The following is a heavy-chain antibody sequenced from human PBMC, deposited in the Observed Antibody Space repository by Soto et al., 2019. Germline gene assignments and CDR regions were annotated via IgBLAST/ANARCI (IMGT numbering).Heavy chain of an antibody. V-gene: IGHV5-51*01. D-gene: IGHD3-22*01. Sequence: GESLKISCKGSGYSFTSYWIGWVRQMPGEGLEWMGIIYPGDSDTRYSPSFQGQVTISADKSISTAYLQWSSLKASDTAMYYCAGAPTYYYDSSGSLSARDAFDIWGQGTMVTVSS. CDR1: GYSFTSYW. J-gene: IGHJ3*02. CDR3: AGAPTYYYDSSGSLSARDAFDI. CDR2: IYPGDSDT.